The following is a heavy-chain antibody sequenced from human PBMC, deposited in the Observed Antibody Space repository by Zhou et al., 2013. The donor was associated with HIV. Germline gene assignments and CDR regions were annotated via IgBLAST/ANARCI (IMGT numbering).Heavy chain of an antibody. CDR2: ISAYNGNT. CDR1: GGTFSSHV. J-gene: IGHJ6*02. Sequence: QVQLVQSGAEVKKPGSSVKVSCKASGGTFSSHVISWVRQAPGQGLEWMGWISAYNGNTNYAQKLQGRVTMTTDTSTSTAYMELRSLRSDDTAVYYCARRPRGQGYGMDVWGQGTTVTVSS. V-gene: IGHV1-18*01. D-gene: IGHD3-10*01. CDR3: ARRPRGQGYGMDV.